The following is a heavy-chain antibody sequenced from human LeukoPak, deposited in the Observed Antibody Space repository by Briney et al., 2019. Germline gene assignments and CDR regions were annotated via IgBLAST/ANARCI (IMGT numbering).Heavy chain of an antibody. CDR3: ARSFYYYDSSGYYGGDC. D-gene: IGHD3-22*01. CDR1: GFTFTSSA. Sequence: ASVKVSCKASGFTFTSSAMQWVRQARGQRLEWIGWIVVGSGNTNYAQKFQERVTITRDTSISTAYMELSRLRSDDTAVYYCARSFYYYDSSGYYGGDCWGQGTLVTVSS. J-gene: IGHJ4*02. V-gene: IGHV1-58*02. CDR2: IVVGSGNT.